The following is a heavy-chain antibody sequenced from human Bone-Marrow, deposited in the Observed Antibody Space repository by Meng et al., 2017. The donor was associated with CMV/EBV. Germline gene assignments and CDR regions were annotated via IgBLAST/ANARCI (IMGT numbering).Heavy chain of an antibody. CDR2: IYYSGTT. CDR3: AGEVTSNAFDI. J-gene: IGHJ3*02. V-gene: IGHV4-59*01. Sequence: SETLSLTCTVSGGSISSYYWNWIRQPPGKGLECIGYIYYSGTTYYNPSLKSRVTISVDTSKNQFSLKLISVTAADTAVYFCAGEVTSNAFDIWGQGAMVTVSS. CDR1: GGSISSYY.